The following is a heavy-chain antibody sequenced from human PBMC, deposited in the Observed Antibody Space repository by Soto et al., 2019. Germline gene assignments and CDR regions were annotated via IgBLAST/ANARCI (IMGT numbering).Heavy chain of an antibody. CDR2: IFYLGNT. D-gene: IGHD6-25*01. CDR1: GGSINNYY. J-gene: IGHJ6*02. Sequence: SETLSLTCTVSGGSINNYYWSWIRPPSGRGLEWIVYIFYLGNTIYNPSLQSRVTMLVDTSITQFPLKLSSVSDADTAVYYCISHEAVPDIRHVMAVSGQGTTVTVSS. V-gene: IGHV4-59*01. CDR3: ISHEAVPDIRHVMAV.